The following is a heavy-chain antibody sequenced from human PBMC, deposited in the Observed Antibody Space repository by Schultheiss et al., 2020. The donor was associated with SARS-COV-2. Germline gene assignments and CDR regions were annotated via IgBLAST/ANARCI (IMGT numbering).Heavy chain of an antibody. CDR2: IYHSGST. CDR3: AGTVKLKYYFDY. CDR1: GYSISSGYY. V-gene: IGHV4-38-2*01. J-gene: IGHJ4*02. Sequence: SETLSLTCAVSGYSISSGYYWGLIRQPPGKGLEWIGSIYHSGSTYYNPSLKSRVTISVDTSKNQFSLKLSSVTAADTAVYYCAGTVKLKYYFDYWGQGTLVTVSS. D-gene: IGHD4-17*01.